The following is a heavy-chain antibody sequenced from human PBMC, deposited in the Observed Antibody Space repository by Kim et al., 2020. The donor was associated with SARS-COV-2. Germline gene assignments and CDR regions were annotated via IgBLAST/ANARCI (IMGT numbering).Heavy chain of an antibody. CDR1: GFTFNTYG. D-gene: IGHD1-26*01. J-gene: IGHJ4*02. V-gene: IGHV3-30*18. CDR2: ISYDGSNK. CDR3: AKSFIGSYFGYDY. Sequence: GGSLRLSCAASGFTFNTYGMHWVRQAPGKGLEWVAVISYDGSNKYYADSVKGRFTISRDNSKNTLYLQMNSLRIEDTAVYYCAKSFIGSYFGYDYWGQVTLVSVSS.